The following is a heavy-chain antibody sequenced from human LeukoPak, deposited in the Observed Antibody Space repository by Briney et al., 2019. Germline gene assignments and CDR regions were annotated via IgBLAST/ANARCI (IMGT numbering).Heavy chain of an antibody. CDR2: IYGSGIT. V-gene: IGHV4-4*07. D-gene: IGHD3-22*01. Sequence: SETLSLTCTVSGRSIISNYWSWIRQSAGTGLEWIGRIYGSGITDYNPSLKSRVTMSLDTSRKQFSLRLTSVTAADTAVYYCARLKFYDSTGYSPGYYMDVWSKGTTVSVFS. CDR1: GRSIISNY. J-gene: IGHJ6*03. CDR3: ARLKFYDSTGYSPGYYMDV.